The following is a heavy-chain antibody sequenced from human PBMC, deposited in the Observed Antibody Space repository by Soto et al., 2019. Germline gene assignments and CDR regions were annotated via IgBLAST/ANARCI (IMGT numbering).Heavy chain of an antibody. CDR2: VYPSDSDT. J-gene: IGHJ3*02. CDR1: GYRFTSSW. D-gene: IGHD3-10*01. V-gene: IGHV5-51*01. CDR3: ARLYYYGSGRGSRAAFDI. Sequence: GESLKISCQGSGYRFTSSWIGWVRQMPGKGLEWLGNVYPSDSDTRYSPSFQGQVTISADKSISTAYLQWSSLKASDTAMYYCARLYYYGSGRGSRAAFDIWGQGTMVTVSS.